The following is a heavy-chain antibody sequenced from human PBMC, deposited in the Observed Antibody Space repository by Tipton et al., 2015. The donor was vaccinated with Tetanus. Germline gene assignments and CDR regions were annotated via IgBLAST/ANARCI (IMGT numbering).Heavy chain of an antibody. CDR3: AGVTAQRTELYFEH. D-gene: IGHD2-8*02. CDR1: GDSVSGYY. CDR2: VYYTGDT. V-gene: IGHV4-59*02. Sequence: TLSLTCTVSGDSVSGYYWSWIRQPPGKGLEWVGYVYYTGDTNYNPSLKSRVTISMDRSENQISLKMTSVTAADMAVYYCAGVTAQRTELYFEHWGQGTQVTVSS. J-gene: IGHJ1*01.